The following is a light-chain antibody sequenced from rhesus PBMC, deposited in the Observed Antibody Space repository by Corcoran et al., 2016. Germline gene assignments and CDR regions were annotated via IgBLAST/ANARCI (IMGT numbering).Light chain of an antibody. CDR3: QQRNSFPWT. V-gene: IGKV1-38*01. Sequence: DIQLTQSPSSLSASVGDRVTITCRASQGISRDLAWYQQTSGKAPNLLIYDASTLQTGVPSRFNGRGSATEVSLTISSLQPEDFATYYCQQRNSFPWTFGQGTKVEIK. CDR2: DAS. CDR1: QGISRD. J-gene: IGKJ1*01.